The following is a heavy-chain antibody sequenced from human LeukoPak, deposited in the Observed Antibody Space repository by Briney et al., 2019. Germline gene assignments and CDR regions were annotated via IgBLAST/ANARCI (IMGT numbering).Heavy chain of an antibody. D-gene: IGHD2-2*01. CDR3: ARAYCSSTSCYLGGFDP. Sequence: SETLSLTCTVSGGSISSYYWSWIRQPAGKGLEWIGRIYTSGSTNYNPSLKSRVTMSVDTSKNQFSLKLSSVTAADTAVYYCARAYCSSTSCYLGGFDPWGQGTLVTVSS. CDR1: GGSISSYY. CDR2: IYTSGST. J-gene: IGHJ5*02. V-gene: IGHV4-4*07.